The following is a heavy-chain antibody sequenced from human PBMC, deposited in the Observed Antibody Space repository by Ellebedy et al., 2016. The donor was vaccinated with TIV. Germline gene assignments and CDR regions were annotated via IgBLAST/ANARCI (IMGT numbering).Heavy chain of an antibody. D-gene: IGHD4-17*01. CDR3: ASQTLKYGHYNFDY. Sequence: SETLSLTCTVSGYSINDGYYWGWIRQPPGKGLEWIGSIYHTGSPFYNTSLESRITISVGTSKNQFSLRLSSVTAADTAVYYCASQTLKYGHYNFDYWGQGTLVTVSS. CDR2: IYHTGSP. J-gene: IGHJ4*02. CDR1: GYSINDGYY. V-gene: IGHV4-38-2*02.